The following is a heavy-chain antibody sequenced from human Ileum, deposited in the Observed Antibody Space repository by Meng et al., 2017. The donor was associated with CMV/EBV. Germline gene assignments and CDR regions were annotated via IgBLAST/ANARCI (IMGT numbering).Heavy chain of an antibody. CDR2: VNNRGRT. V-gene: IGHV4-34*02. CDR1: GEPLNGFF. D-gene: IGHD5-24*01. J-gene: IGHJ1*01. Sequence: QVQLQQWGAGLLKPPETLSLTCAVSGEPLNGFFCSWIRQPPGRGLEWIGEVNNRGRTNYNPSLKSRLTISIDTSKRQLSLMVTSVTAADSAIYYCASGRLQFTPSALQHWGPGTLVTVSS. CDR3: ASGRLQFTPSALQH.